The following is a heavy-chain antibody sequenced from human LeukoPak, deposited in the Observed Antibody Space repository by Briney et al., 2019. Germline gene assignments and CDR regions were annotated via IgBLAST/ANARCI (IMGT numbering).Heavy chain of an antibody. CDR1: GFTFSSYA. Sequence: GGSLRLSCAASGFTFSSYATSWVRQAPGKGLEWVSVISGSGGRTYYADCVKGRFTISRDNSKNTLYVQMNSLRAKDTAVYYCAKDLLAATIDYYFDYWGQGTLVTVSS. J-gene: IGHJ4*02. CDR2: ISGSGGRT. CDR3: AKDLLAATIDYYFDY. D-gene: IGHD5-12*01. V-gene: IGHV3-23*01.